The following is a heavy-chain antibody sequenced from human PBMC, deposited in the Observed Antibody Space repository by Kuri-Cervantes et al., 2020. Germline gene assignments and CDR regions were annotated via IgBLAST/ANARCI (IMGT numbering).Heavy chain of an antibody. CDR3: ARDPSKYYYDSSGLCAFDI. CDR1: GYKSTYYG. Sequence: ASVKVSCKTSGYKSTYYGITWVRQAPGQGLEWMGWISPYSGNTDSAQKFQDRVIMTTDTSTSTAYMELRSLRSDDTAVYYCARDPSKYYYDSSGLCAFDIWGQGTMVTVSS. J-gene: IGHJ3*02. D-gene: IGHD3-22*01. V-gene: IGHV1-18*01. CDR2: ISPYSGNT.